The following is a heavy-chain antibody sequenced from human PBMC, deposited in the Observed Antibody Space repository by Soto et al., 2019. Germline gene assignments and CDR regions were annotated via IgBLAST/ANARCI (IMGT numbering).Heavy chain of an antibody. CDR2: IIPIFGTA. CDR3: ARVTPQYYYDSSGYYKNWFDP. D-gene: IGHD3-22*01. Sequence: SVKVCCKASGGTFSSYAISWVRQAPGQGLEWMGGIIPIFGTANYAQKFQGRVTITADKSTSTAYMELSSLRSEDTAVYYCARVTPQYYYDSSGYYKNWFDPWGQGTLVTVSS. V-gene: IGHV1-69*06. CDR1: GGTFSSYA. J-gene: IGHJ5*02.